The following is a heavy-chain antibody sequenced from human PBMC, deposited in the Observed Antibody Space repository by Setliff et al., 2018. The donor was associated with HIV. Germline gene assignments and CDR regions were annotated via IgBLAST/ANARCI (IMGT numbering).Heavy chain of an antibody. J-gene: IGHJ3*02. CDR1: GGSFSDYY. CDR3: ARARGSGPWEIIFYDVFDI. V-gene: IGHV4-34*01. D-gene: IGHD1-26*01. Sequence: SETLSLTCGIYGGSFSDYYWSWIRQPPGKGLEWIGEIDHSGSTNYNPSLKSRVTISLDTSKNQFSLKLSSVTAADTAVYYCARARGSGPWEIIFYDVFDIWGQGTMVTVSS. CDR2: IDHSGST.